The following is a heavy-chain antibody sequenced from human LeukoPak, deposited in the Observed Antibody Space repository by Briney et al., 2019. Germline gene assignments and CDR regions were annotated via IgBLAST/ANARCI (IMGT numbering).Heavy chain of an antibody. D-gene: IGHD2-8*01. J-gene: IGHJ6*03. CDR2: INSDGSST. CDR3: ASRLVYATYMDV. Sequence: PGGSLRLSCAASGFTLDNYWMHWVRQAPGKGLVWVSRINSDGSSTSYADSVKGRFTISRDNAKNTAYLQMNSLRAEDTAVYYCASRLVYATYMDVWGKGTTVTVSS. CDR1: GFTLDNYW. V-gene: IGHV3-74*01.